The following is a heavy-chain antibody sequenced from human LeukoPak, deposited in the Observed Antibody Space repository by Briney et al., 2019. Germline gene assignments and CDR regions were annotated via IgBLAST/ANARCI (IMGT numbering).Heavy chain of an antibody. CDR3: AKGSYYDNSGRAYFDY. J-gene: IGHJ4*02. CDR2: INSDGSYI. V-gene: IGHV3-64*04. D-gene: IGHD3-22*01. CDR1: GFTFSLYA. Sequence: PGGSLRLSCSASGFTFSLYAMHWVRQAPGKGLEYVSAINSDGSYIYYADSVKGRFTISRDNSKNTLYLQMNSLRAEDTAVYYCAKGSYYDNSGRAYFDYWGQGTLVTVSS.